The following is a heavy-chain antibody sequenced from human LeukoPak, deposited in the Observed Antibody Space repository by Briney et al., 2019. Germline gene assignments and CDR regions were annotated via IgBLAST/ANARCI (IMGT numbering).Heavy chain of an antibody. CDR3: ARDWGTSSLYLVN. Sequence: GGSLTLSCAASAYTFSSYAMSWVRQAPGKGLEWVAGISGSGRTTYYADSVKGRFTISRDNSKNTLYLQMNSLRVEDTAVYYCARDWGTSSLYLVNWGQGTLVTVSS. D-gene: IGHD6-6*01. CDR1: AYTFSSYA. J-gene: IGHJ4*02. V-gene: IGHV3-23*01. CDR2: ISGSGRTT.